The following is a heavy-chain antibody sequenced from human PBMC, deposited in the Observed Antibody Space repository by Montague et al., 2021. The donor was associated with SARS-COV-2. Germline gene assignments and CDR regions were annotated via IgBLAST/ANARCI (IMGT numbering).Heavy chain of an antibody. CDR3: AKDLGWFGELVDAFDI. CDR2: INWNGGST. D-gene: IGHD3-10*01. Sequence: SRRLSLSASGFPFGDYGMSWVRQAPGKGLEWVSGINWNGGSTGHADSVKGRFTISRDNAKNSLYLQMNSLGAEDTALYYCAKDLGWFGELVDAFDIWGQGTMVTVSS. J-gene: IGHJ3*02. CDR1: GFPFGDYG. V-gene: IGHV3-20*03.